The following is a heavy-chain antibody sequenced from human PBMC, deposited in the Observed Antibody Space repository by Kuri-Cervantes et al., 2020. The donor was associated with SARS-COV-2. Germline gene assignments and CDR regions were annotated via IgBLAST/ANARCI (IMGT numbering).Heavy chain of an antibody. CDR3: ARGPYGSSRFDY. J-gene: IGHJ4*02. Sequence: GGSLRLSCAASGFTFSSYDMHWVRQATGKGLEWVSAIGTAGDTYYPGSVKGRFTISRDNAKNTLYLQMNSLRAEDTAVYYCARGPYGSSRFDYWGQGTLVTVSS. V-gene: IGHV3-13*01. D-gene: IGHD6-13*01. CDR1: GFTFSSYD. CDR2: IGTAGDT.